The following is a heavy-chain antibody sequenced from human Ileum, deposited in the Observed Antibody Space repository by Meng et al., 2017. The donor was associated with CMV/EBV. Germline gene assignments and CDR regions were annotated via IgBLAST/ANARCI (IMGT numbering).Heavy chain of an antibody. CDR2: NYYRGNT. CDR3: ARELRYGDYYFDS. V-gene: IGHV4-39*07. Sequence: LQLQEPGPGLVEPSETLSTTCNASGGSISSSCYYWGGIRQPPGKGLEWIGSNYYRGNTYYNPSLMSRVTISVDTSKNQFSLRLSSVTAADTAVYYCARELRYGDYYFDSWGQGTLVTVSS. D-gene: IGHD4-17*01. CDR1: GGSISSSCYY. J-gene: IGHJ4*02.